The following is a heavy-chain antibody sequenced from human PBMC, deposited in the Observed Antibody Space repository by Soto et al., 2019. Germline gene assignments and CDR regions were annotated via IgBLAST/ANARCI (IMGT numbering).Heavy chain of an antibody. CDR3: ARVESAMVRGVPLDWYFDL. CDR1: GFTFDDYG. V-gene: IGHV3-20*01. J-gene: IGHJ2*01. D-gene: IGHD3-10*01. CDR2: INWNGGST. Sequence: GGSLRLSCAASGFTFDDYGMSWVRQAPGKGLEWVSGINWNGGSTGYADSVKGRFTISRDNAKNSLYLQMNSLRAEDTALYHCARVESAMVRGVPLDWYFDLWGRGTLVTVSS.